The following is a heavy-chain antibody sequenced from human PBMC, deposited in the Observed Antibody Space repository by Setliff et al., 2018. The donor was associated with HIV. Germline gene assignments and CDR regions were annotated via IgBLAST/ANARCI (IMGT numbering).Heavy chain of an antibody. V-gene: IGHV3-23*01. CDR2: IGSSGGDT. CDR1: GFTFNSYA. CDR3: AKDHAEAMEQQLVPEYYGMDV. Sequence: GGSLRLSCVASGFTFNSYAMRWVRQAPGKGLEWVSAIGSSGGDTYYADSVQGRFTISRDNSRNTLFLQLHSLRVDDTALYYCAKDHAEAMEQQLVPEYYGMDVWGQGTTVTVSS. D-gene: IGHD6-13*01. J-gene: IGHJ6*02.